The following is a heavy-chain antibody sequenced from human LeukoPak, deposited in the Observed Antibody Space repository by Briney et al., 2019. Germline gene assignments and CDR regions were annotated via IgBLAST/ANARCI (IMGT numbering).Heavy chain of an antibody. D-gene: IGHD5/OR15-5a*01. J-gene: IGHJ3*02. CDR2: LYTDGKT. Sequence: PGGSLRLSCAASGFTVSREYMAWVRQAPGKGLEWVSTLYTDGKTYYTDSVEGRFTISRDEFQNTLDLQMNFLRAEDTAVYYCAKTRSTNPDDAFEIWGHGTLVTVSS. V-gene: IGHV3-53*01. CDR1: GFTVSREY. CDR3: AKTRSTNPDDAFEI.